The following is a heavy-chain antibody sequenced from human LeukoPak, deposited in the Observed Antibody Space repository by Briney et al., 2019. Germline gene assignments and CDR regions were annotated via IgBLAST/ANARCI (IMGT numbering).Heavy chain of an antibody. CDR2: VAHDGSFT. D-gene: IGHD3-3*01. CDR3: AREMRGYYPHY. CDR1: GFIFSSYG. V-gene: IGHV3-30*19. Sequence: GGSLRLSCAASGFIFSSYGMHWVRQAPGKGLEWVAIVAHDGSFTSYADSVKGRFSITRDDSTLYLEMNSLRVEDAALYYCAREMRGYYPHYWGQGTLLTVSS. J-gene: IGHJ4*02.